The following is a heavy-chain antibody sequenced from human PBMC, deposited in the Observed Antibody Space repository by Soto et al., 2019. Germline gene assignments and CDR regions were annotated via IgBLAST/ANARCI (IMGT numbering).Heavy chain of an antibody. V-gene: IGHV4-39*02. CDR3: AREGGRYCSGGSCQVDY. CDR2: IYYSGNT. CDR1: GGSITSSSYY. Sequence: QLQLQESGPGLVKPSENLSLTCTVSGGSITSSSYYWGWIRQPPGKVLEWIGSIYYSGNTYYTPSLKSRVTISVDTSKNQISLKLSSVTAADTAVYYCAREGGRYCSGGSCQVDYWGQGTLVTVS. D-gene: IGHD2-15*01. J-gene: IGHJ4*02.